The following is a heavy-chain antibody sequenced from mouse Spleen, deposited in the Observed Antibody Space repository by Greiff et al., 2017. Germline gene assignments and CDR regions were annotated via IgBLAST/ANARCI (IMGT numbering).Heavy chain of an antibody. V-gene: IGHV1-69*01. J-gene: IGHJ2*01. CDR1: GYTFTSYW. CDR2: IDPSDSYT. D-gene: IGHD3-3*01. CDR3: ARLRLGSFDY. Sequence: QVQLQQSGAELVMPGASVKLSCKASGYTFTSYWMHWVKQRPGQGLEWIGEIDPSDSYTNYNQKFKGKATLTVDKSSSTAYMQLSSLTSEDSAVYYCARLRLGSFDYWGQGTTLTVSS.